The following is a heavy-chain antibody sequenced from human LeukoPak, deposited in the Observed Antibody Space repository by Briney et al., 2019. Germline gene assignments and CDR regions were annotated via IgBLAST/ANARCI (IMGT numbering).Heavy chain of an antibody. CDR2: IIPIFGTA. Sequence: SVKVSCKASGGTFSSYAISWVRQAPGQGLEWMGGIIPIFGTANYAQKFQGRVTITTDESTSTAYMELSSLRSEDTTVYYCARVSVYYDSSGYLDYWGQGTLVTVSS. J-gene: IGHJ4*02. CDR1: GGTFSSYA. V-gene: IGHV1-69*05. CDR3: ARVSVYYDSSGYLDY. D-gene: IGHD3-22*01.